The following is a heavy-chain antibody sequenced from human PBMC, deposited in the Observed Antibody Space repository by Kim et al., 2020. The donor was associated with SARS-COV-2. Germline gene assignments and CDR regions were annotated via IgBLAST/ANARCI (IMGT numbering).Heavy chain of an antibody. CDR1: GGSFSGYY. Sequence: SETLSLTCAVYGGSFSGYYWSWIRQPPGKGLEWIGEINHSGSTNYNPSLKSRVTISVDTSKNQFSLKLSSVTAAATAVYYCARGPGYSSSWYGARNWFAP. V-gene: IGHV4-34*01. CDR2: INHSGST. J-gene: IGHJ5*02. D-gene: IGHD6-13*01. CDR3: ARGPGYSSSWYGARNWFAP.